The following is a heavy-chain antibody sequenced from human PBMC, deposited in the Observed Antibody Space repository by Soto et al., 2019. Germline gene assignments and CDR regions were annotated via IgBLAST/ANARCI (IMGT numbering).Heavy chain of an antibody. V-gene: IGHV1-46*01. Sequence: QVHLVQSGAEVKKPGASVNISCKASGYTFSSYYMNLVRQAPGQGLEWMGIINPSSGSTFYAQKFQGGVTMASDTSTSTVYMELSSLRSEDTAVYYCARALWFGELLFGSSGMDVWGQGTTVTVSS. CDR1: GYTFSSYY. CDR3: ARALWFGELLFGSSGMDV. D-gene: IGHD3-10*01. CDR2: INPSSGST. J-gene: IGHJ6*02.